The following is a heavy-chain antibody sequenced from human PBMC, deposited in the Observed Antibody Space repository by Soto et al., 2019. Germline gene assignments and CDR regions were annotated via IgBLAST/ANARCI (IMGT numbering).Heavy chain of an antibody. J-gene: IGHJ4*02. CDR1: GFTFSDYY. D-gene: IGHD4-17*01. V-gene: IGHV3-11*06. Sequence: PGGSLRLSCAASGFTFSDYYMSWIRQAPGKGLEWVSYISSSSGYTNYADSVKGRFTISRDNAKNSLYLQMNSLRAEDTAVYYCAKEYGRLDYWGQGTLVIVSS. CDR2: ISSSSGYT. CDR3: AKEYGRLDY.